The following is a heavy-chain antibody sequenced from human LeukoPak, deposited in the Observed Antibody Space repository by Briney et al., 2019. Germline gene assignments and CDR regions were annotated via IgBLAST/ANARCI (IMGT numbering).Heavy chain of an antibody. V-gene: IGHV3-48*03. J-gene: IGHJ5*02. D-gene: IGHD6-13*01. CDR3: ARDSALSSSWSPGWFDP. CDR1: GFTFSSYE. Sequence: GGSLRLSCAASGFTFSSYEMNWVRQAPGKGLEGVSYISSSGSTIYYADSVKGRFTISRDNAKNSLYLQMNSLRAEDTAVYYCARDSALSSSWSPGWFDPWGQGTLVTVSS. CDR2: ISSSGSTI.